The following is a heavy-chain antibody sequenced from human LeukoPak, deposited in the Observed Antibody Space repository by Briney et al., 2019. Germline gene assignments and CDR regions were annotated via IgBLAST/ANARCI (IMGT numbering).Heavy chain of an antibody. CDR3: ASGHSDCDFWSGYYWY. CDR2: ISGSGGST. Sequence: GGSLRLSCAASGFTFSSYAMSWVRQAPGKGLEWVSAISGSGGSTYYADSVKGRFTISRDNSKNTLYLQMNSLRAEDTAVYYCASGHSDCDFWSGYYWYWGQGTLVTVSS. D-gene: IGHD3-3*01. J-gene: IGHJ4*02. CDR1: GFTFSSYA. V-gene: IGHV3-23*01.